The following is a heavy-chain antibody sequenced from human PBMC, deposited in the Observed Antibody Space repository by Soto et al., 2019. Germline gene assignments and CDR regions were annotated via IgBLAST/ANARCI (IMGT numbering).Heavy chain of an antibody. V-gene: IGHV4-59*08. J-gene: IGHJ6*02. CDR3: ARHWTCSSTSCWGDTYYYYGMDV. CDR1: GGSISSYY. CDR2: IYYSGST. D-gene: IGHD2-2*01. Sequence: QVQLQESGPGLVKPSETLSLTCTVSGGSISSYYWSWIRQPPGKGLEWIGYIYYSGSTNYNPSLKGRVTRSVDTSKNQSSLKLSSVTAADTAVYYCARHWTCSSTSCWGDTYYYYGMDVWGQGTTVTVSS.